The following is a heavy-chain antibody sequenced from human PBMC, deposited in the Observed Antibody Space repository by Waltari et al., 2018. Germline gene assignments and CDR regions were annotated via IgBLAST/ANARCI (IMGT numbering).Heavy chain of an antibody. J-gene: IGHJ4*02. CDR1: GGTFSSYA. D-gene: IGHD3-10*01. Sequence: QVQLVQSGAEVKKPGSSVKVSCKASGGTFSSYAISWVRQAPGQGLEWRGGISPIFGTANYAKKFQGRVTMTTDESTSTAYRELSSLRAEDTAVYYCARAADPYYYGSGSYYPAFDYWGQGTLVTVSS. V-gene: IGHV1-69*05. CDR3: ARAADPYYYGSGSYYPAFDY. CDR2: ISPIFGTA.